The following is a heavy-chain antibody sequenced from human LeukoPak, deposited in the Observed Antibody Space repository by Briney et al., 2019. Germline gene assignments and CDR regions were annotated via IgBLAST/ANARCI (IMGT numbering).Heavy chain of an antibody. Sequence: ASVKVSCKASGYTFSDFGITWVRQAPGQGVEWMGWIGAYNDNTNYPQKFQGRVTLTTDTSTTTSYMELRSLRSDDTAVYYCARAVSGSLYGDFDFWGQGTLVTVSA. CDR1: GYTFSDFG. CDR2: IGAYNDNT. J-gene: IGHJ4*02. V-gene: IGHV1-18*01. D-gene: IGHD1-26*01. CDR3: ARAVSGSLYGDFDF.